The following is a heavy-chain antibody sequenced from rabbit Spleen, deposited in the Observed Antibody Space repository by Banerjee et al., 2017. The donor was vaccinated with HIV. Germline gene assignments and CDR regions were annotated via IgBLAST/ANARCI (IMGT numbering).Heavy chain of an antibody. D-gene: IGHD1-1*01. V-gene: IGHV1S45*01. CDR1: GFSFSSSYW. CDR2: IYTGSGYS. Sequence: QEQLEESGGDLVKPEGSLTLTCTASGFSFSSSYWICWVRQAPGKGLEWIGCIYTGSGYSYYASWAKGRFTISKTSSTAVTLQMTSLTAADTATYFCSIDSGAVSGETDLDLWGPGTLVTVS. J-gene: IGHJ4*01. CDR3: SIDSGAVSGETDLDL.